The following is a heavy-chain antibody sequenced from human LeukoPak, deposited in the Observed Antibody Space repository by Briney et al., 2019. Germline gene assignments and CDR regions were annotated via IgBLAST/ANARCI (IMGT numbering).Heavy chain of an antibody. CDR3: ARQVTMVRGVIADAAYYYTDV. Sequence: GEPLKISCKGSGYSFTSYWIGWVRQMPGKGLEWMGIIYPGDSDTRYSPSFQGQVTISADKSISTAYLQWSSLKASDTAMYYCARQVTMVRGVIADAAYYYTDVWGKGTTVTVSS. V-gene: IGHV5-51*01. J-gene: IGHJ6*03. CDR1: GYSFTSYW. D-gene: IGHD3-10*01. CDR2: IYPGDSDT.